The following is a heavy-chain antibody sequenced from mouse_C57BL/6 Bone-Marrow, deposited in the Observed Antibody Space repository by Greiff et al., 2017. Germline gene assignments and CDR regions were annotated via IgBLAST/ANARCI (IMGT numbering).Heavy chain of an antibody. J-gene: IGHJ3*01. CDR3: ARPYYSKGGFAY. CDR1: GYTFTSYW. CDR2: IHPNSGST. Sequence: QVQLQQPGAELVKPGASVKLSCKASGYTFTSYWMHWVKQRPGQGLEWIGMIHPNSGSTNYNEKLKSKATLTVDKSSSTAYMQLSSLTSEDSAVYYCARPYYSKGGFAYWGQGTLVTVSA. D-gene: IGHD2-5*01. V-gene: IGHV1-64*01.